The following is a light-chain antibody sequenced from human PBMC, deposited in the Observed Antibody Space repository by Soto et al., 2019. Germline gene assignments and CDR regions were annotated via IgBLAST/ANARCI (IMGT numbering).Light chain of an antibody. Sequence: QSALTQPASVSGSPGQSITLSCTRTSSGVENYNLVSWYQHCPGKAPKLIIYEGSQRPSGVSDRFSGSQSGHTASLTISGLRAEDEVDYYGSSYETAVVFGGGTKLTVL. CDR3: SSYETAVV. V-gene: IGLV2-23*01. J-gene: IGLJ3*02. CDR2: EGS. CDR1: SSGVENYNL.